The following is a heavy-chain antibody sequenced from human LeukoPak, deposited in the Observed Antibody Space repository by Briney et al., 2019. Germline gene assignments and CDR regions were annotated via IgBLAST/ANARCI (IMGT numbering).Heavy chain of an antibody. D-gene: IGHD1-26*01. V-gene: IGHV4-39*01. CDR2: IYYSGST. J-gene: IGHJ5*02. CDR1: GGSISSSGYY. Sequence: VKPSETLSLTCTVSGGSISSSGYYWGWIRQPPGEGLEWIAGIYYSGSTYYNPSLKRRVTISVDTSKNQLSLKLSSLTAADTAVYYCARHEYSGSYYGLSWFDPWGQGTLVTVSS. CDR3: ARHEYSGSYYGLSWFDP.